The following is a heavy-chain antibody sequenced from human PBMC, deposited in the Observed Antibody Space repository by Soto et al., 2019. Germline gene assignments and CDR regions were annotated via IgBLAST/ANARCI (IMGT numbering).Heavy chain of an antibody. J-gene: IGHJ4*02. CDR3: ARDFPYSSSWYAGFDY. CDR1: GGSISSYY. V-gene: IGHV4-4*07. CDR2: IYTSGST. Sequence: SETLSLTCTVSGGSISSYYWSWIRQPAGKGLEWIGRIYTSGSTNYNPSLKSRVTMSVDTSKNQFSLKLSSVTAADTAVYYCARDFPYSSSWYAGFDYWGQGTLVTVSS. D-gene: IGHD6-13*01.